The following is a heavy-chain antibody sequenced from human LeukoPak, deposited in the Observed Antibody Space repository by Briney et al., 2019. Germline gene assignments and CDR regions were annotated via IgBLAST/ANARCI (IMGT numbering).Heavy chain of an antibody. CDR3: ARSGSYSFWFDP. D-gene: IGHD1-26*01. CDR1: DGSISGYS. CDR2: IYYSGDT. J-gene: IGHJ5*02. V-gene: IGHV4-59*01. Sequence: SETLSLTCTVSDGSISGYSWSWIRQPPGKGLEWIGYIYYSGDTNYNPSPKNRVTLSVDTSRNQLSLQLSSVTTADTAVYYCARSGSYSFWFDPWGQGTLVTVSS.